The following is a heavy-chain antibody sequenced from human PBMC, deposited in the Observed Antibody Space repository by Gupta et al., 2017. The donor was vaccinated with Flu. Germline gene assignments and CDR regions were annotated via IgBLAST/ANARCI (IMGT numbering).Heavy chain of an antibody. CDR1: GYTFTSYG. CDR3: ARVVGVHDAFDI. J-gene: IGHJ3*02. V-gene: IGHV1-18*01. D-gene: IGHD2-15*01. Sequence: QLQLVQSGAEVTKPGASVQVSWKASGYTFTSYGISWVRQGPGQGLEWMGWISAYNGNTNYAQKLQGRVTMTTDTSTSTAYMELRSLRSDDTAVYYGARVVGVHDAFDIWGQGTMVTVSS. CDR2: ISAYNGNT.